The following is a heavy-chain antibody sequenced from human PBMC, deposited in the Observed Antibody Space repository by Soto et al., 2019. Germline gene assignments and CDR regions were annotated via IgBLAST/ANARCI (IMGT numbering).Heavy chain of an antibody. V-gene: IGHV3-48*04. Sequence: GGSLRLSCAASGFTFSSYSMNWVHQAPGKGLEWVSYISSSSTIYYADSVKGRFTISRDNAKNSLYLQMNSLRAEDTAVYYCARELDSSSYYYYGMDVWGQGTTVTVSS. CDR1: GFTFSSYS. CDR2: ISSSSTI. D-gene: IGHD6-6*01. CDR3: ARELDSSSYYYYGMDV. J-gene: IGHJ6*02.